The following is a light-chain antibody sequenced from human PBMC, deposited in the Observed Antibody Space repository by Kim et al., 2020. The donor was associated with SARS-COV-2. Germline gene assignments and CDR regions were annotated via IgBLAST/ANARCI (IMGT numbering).Light chain of an antibody. J-gene: IGLJ2*01. Sequence: GRTVTTACTRSSGSIDDNYVQWYQQRPGGVPTTVIYGDDQRPSGVSDRFSGSIDNSSNSASLTISGLKTEDEADYYCQSYNRSNVVFGGGTQLTVL. V-gene: IGLV6-57*03. CDR2: GDD. CDR1: SGSIDDNY. CDR3: QSYNRSNVV.